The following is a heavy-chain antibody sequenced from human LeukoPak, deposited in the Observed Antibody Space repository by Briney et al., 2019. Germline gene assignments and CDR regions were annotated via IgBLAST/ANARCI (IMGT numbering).Heavy chain of an antibody. Sequence: ASVKVSCKASGYTFTGYYMHWVRQAPGQGLEWMGWINPNSGGTNYAQKFQGRVTMTRDTSISTAYMELSDLRSDDTAVYYCARGRNIEMTTMSGGSDYWGQGTLVTVSS. D-gene: IGHD5-24*01. J-gene: IGHJ4*02. V-gene: IGHV1-2*02. CDR3: ARGRNIEMTTMSGGSDY. CDR2: INPNSGGT. CDR1: GYTFTGYY.